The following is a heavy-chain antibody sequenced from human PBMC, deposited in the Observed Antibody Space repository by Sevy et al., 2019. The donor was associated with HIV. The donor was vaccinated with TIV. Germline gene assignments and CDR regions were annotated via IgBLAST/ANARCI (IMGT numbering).Heavy chain of an antibody. V-gene: IGHV3-7*01. J-gene: IGHJ6*02. Sequence: GGSLRLSCSTSGFTFNSYSLTWVRQAPGKGLEWVANINQDGSEKNYVDSVKGRFTISRDNAQKSVFLQMRALRAADTGPYYRAREGSSYDTYYHENEMDVWGQGTTVTVSS. D-gene: IGHD3-10*01. CDR2: INQDGSEK. CDR1: GFTFNSYS. CDR3: AREGSSYDTYYHENEMDV.